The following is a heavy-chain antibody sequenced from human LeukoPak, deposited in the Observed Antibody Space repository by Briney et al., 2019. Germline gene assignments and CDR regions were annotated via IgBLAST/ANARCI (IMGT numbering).Heavy chain of an antibody. Sequence: GGSLRLSCAASGFTFSSYGMHWVRQAPGKGLEWVAVIWFDGTNKYSADSLQGRFAISRDNSKNTLYLHMNSLRAEDTAVYYCARGRFCTNGVCYDSSFYGLDVWGQGTTATVAS. D-gene: IGHD2-8*01. J-gene: IGHJ6*02. CDR1: GFTFSSYG. V-gene: IGHV3-33*01. CDR2: IWFDGTNK. CDR3: ARGRFCTNGVCYDSSFYGLDV.